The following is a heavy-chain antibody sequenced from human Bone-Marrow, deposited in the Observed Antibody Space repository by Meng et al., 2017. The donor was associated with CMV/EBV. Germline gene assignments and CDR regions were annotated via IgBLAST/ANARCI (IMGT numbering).Heavy chain of an antibody. V-gene: IGHV3-11*04. CDR1: GFTFSDYY. CDR2: ISSSGSTI. CDR3: ARDLIRFPRLLDV. Sequence: GASLKISCAASGFTFSDYYMSWIRQAPGKGLEWVSYISSSGSTIYYADSVKGRFTISRDNAKNSLYLQMNSLRAEDTAVYYCARDLIRFPRLLDVWGQGTTVTVSS. D-gene: IGHD2-21*01. J-gene: IGHJ6*02.